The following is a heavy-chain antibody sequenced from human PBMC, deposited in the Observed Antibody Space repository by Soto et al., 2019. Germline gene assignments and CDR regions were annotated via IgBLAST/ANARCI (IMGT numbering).Heavy chain of an antibody. CDR1: GGTFSSYA. Sequence: GASVKVSCKASGGTFSSYAISWVRQAPGRGLEWMGGIIPIFGTANYAQKFQGRVTIIADESTSTAYMELSSLRSEDTAVYYCAITYCYDSSGPTQDAFDIWGQGTMVTV. J-gene: IGHJ3*02. CDR3: AITYCYDSSGPTQDAFDI. D-gene: IGHD3-22*01. V-gene: IGHV1-69*13. CDR2: IIPIFGTA.